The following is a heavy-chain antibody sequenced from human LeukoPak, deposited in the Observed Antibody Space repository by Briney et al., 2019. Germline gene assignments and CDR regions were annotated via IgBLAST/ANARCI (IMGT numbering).Heavy chain of an antibody. CDR2: ISGSGGST. CDR3: AKRRARGVDYYYYYMDV. Sequence: GGTLRLSCAASGFTFSSYGMSWVRQAPGKGLEWVSAISGSGGSTYYADSVKGRFTISRDNSKNTLYLQMNSLRAEDTAVYYCAKRRARGVDYYYYYMDVWGKGTTVTISS. CDR1: GFTFSSYG. V-gene: IGHV3-23*01. D-gene: IGHD3-10*01. J-gene: IGHJ6*03.